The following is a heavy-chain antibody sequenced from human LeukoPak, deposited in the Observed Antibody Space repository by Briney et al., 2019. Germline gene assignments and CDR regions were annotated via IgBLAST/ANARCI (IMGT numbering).Heavy chain of an antibody. J-gene: IGHJ4*02. Sequence: SQTLSLTCIVSGGSISSGSYYWSWIRQPAGKGLEWIGRIYTSGSTNYNPSLKSRVTISVDTSKNTFSLKLSSVTAADTAVYYCARESYYYDSSAHEYWGQGTLVTVSS. CDR1: GGSISSGSYY. CDR3: ARESYYYDSSAHEY. CDR2: IYTSGST. D-gene: IGHD3-22*01. V-gene: IGHV4-61*02.